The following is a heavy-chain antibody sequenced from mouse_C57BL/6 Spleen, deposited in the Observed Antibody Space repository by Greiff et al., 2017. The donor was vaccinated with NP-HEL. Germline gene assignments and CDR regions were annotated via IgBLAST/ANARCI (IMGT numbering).Heavy chain of an antibody. Sequence: QVQLKESGPELVKPGASVKISCKASGYAFSSSWMNWVKQRPGKGLEWIGRIYPGDGDTNYNGKFKGKATLTADKSSSTAYMQLSSLTSEDSAVYFCAPSRQLRLQFDYWGQGTTLTVSS. CDR3: APSRQLRLQFDY. V-gene: IGHV1-82*01. CDR1: GYAFSSSW. D-gene: IGHD3-2*02. CDR2: IYPGDGDT. J-gene: IGHJ2*01.